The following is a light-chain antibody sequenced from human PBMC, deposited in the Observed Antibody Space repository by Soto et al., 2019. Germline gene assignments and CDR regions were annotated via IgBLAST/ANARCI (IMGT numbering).Light chain of an antibody. V-gene: IGKV2-28*01. CDR3: IQTLQTPLT. CDR2: LAY. CDR1: QSLLHINGYNY. J-gene: IGKJ4*01. Sequence: DIVVTQSPLSLPVTPGEPASISCRSSQSLLHINGYNYLDWYLQKPGQSQQLLIYLAYNRASGVHDRFSGSGSGTDFTLTIRRVEAEDFGVIYCIQTLQTPLTFGGGTKVDIK.